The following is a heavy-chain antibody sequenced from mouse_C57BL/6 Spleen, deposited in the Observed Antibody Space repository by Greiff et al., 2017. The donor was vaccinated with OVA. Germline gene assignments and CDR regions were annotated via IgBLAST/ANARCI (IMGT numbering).Heavy chain of an antibody. Sequence: EVKLMESGPGLVKPSQSLSLTCSVTGYSITSGYYWNWIRQFPGNKLEWMGYISYDGSNNYNPSLKNRISITRDTSKNQFFLKLNSVTTEDTATYYCARDPYYYGLDYWGQGTTLTVSS. V-gene: IGHV3-6*01. J-gene: IGHJ2*01. CDR2: ISYDGSN. D-gene: IGHD1-1*01. CDR3: ARDPYYYGLDY. CDR1: GYSITSGYY.